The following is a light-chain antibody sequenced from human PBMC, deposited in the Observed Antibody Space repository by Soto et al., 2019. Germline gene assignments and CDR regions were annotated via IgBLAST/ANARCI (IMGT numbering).Light chain of an antibody. J-gene: IGKJ4*01. CDR3: QQADSFPLT. Sequence: DIQMTQSPSSVSASVGDRVTITCRASQAINNWLAWYQQKPGKAPKLLIYAASSLRSGVPSRFSGSGSGTDFTLSISSLQPEDFATYYCQQADSFPLTFGGGTKVEVK. CDR1: QAINNW. CDR2: AAS. V-gene: IGKV1-12*01.